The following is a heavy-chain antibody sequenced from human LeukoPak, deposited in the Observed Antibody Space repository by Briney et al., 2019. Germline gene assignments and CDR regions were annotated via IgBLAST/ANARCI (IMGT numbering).Heavy chain of an antibody. J-gene: IGHJ6*02. CDR3: ARKLVVVPAAIPSRSTYYYYYGMDV. Sequence: GGSLRLSYAASGFTFSSYWMSWVRQAPGKGLEWVANRKQDGSEKYYVDSVKGRFTISRDNAKNSLYLQMNSLRAEDTAVYYCARKLVVVPAAIPSRSTYYYYYGMDVWGQGTTVTVSS. CDR2: RKQDGSEK. CDR1: GFTFSSYW. D-gene: IGHD2-2*02. V-gene: IGHV3-7*01.